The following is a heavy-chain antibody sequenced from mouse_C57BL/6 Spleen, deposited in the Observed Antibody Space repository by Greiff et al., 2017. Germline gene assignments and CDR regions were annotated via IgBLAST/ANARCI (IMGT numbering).Heavy chain of an antibody. CDR1: GYTFTDYY. Sequence: VQLQQSGPVLVQPGASVKMSCKASGYTFTDYYMNWVQQSHGKSLEWIGVINPYNGGTSYNQKFKVKATLTVDKSSSTAYMELNSLTSEDSAVYYCARRDGSSYFDYWGQGTTLTVSS. D-gene: IGHD1-1*01. CDR2: INPYNGGT. J-gene: IGHJ2*01. CDR3: ARRDGSSYFDY. V-gene: IGHV1-19*01.